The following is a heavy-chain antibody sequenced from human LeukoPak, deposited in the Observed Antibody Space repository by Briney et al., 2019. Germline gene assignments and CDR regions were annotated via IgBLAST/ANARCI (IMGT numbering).Heavy chain of an antibody. D-gene: IGHD6-19*01. CDR3: ARSSGWYGLYYYYYMDV. Sequence: SETLSLTCTVSGGSISSNNYFWGWIRQPPGKGLEWFANIYYSGNTYYNPSLKSRVTISVDTSKNQFSLKLSSVTAADTAVYYCARSSGWYGLYYYYYMDVWGKGTTVTVSS. CDR1: GGSISSNNYF. J-gene: IGHJ6*03. CDR2: IYYSGNT. V-gene: IGHV4-39*07.